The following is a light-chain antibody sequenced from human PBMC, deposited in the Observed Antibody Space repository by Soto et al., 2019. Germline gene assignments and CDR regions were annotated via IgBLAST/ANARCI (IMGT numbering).Light chain of an antibody. J-gene: IGKJ5*01. V-gene: IGKV1-9*01. Sequence: IQWTHCPSTLSASLGDRFTITCRASQGISSYLAWYQQKPGKAPKLLIYAASTLQSGVPSRFSGSGSGTDFTLTFSSLQPEDFATYYCQPLDSYHTFGQGTRLEIK. CDR1: QGISSY. CDR3: QPLDSYHT. CDR2: AAS.